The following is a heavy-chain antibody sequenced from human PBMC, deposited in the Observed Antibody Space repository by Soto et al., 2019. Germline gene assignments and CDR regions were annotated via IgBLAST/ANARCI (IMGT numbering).Heavy chain of an antibody. D-gene: IGHD1-26*01. CDR1: GFSVSTSGVG. J-gene: IGHJ6*02. CDR3: AQKVGRVAGMDV. CDR2: IYWDDDK. Sequence: QITLKESGPTLVKPTQTLTLTCTFSGFSVSTSGVGVAWIRQPPGKALEWLALIYWDDDKRYSPFLQSRVTITKDTSKNPVVLTMTNIDAVDTATDYCAQKVGRVAGMDVWGQGTTVTVSS. V-gene: IGHV2-5*02.